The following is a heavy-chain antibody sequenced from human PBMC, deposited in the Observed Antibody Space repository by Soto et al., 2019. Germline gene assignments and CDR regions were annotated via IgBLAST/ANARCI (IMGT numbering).Heavy chain of an antibody. J-gene: IGHJ5*02. V-gene: IGHV5-51*01. CDR3: SRQKGLRFLEWLSDGNWFDP. D-gene: IGHD3-3*01. Sequence: GGSLKIYCKGPGYSFTSKWISRVRQMPGQGLAWMGIIYPGDSDTRYSPSLQGQVTTSHDNYISTVYLQWSSLKASDSAIYYCSRQKGLRFLEWLSDGNWFDPRGQGTLVPVSS. CDR2: IYPGDSDT. CDR1: GYSFTSKW.